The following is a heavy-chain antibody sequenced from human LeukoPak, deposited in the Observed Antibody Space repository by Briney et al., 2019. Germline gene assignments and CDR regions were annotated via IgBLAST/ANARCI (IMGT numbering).Heavy chain of an antibody. CDR2: IYYSGST. D-gene: IGHD1-1*01. CDR1: GGSISSSSYY. J-gene: IGHJ6*03. CDR3: ARHGRSWNQNYYMDV. V-gene: IGHV4-39*01. Sequence: EASETLSLTCTVSGGSISSSSYYWGWIRQPPGKGLEWIGSIYYSGSTYHNPSLKSRVTISVDTSKSQFSLKLSSVTAADTAVYYCARHGRSWNQNYYMDVWGKGTTVTVSS.